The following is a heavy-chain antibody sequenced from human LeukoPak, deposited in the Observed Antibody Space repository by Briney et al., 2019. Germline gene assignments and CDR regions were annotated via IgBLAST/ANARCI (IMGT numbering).Heavy chain of an antibody. D-gene: IGHD2-15*01. CDR3: TRVSLVAASVFFDY. J-gene: IGHJ4*02. CDR2: IRSKAYGGTT. CDR1: GLTFGDYA. Sequence: GGSLRLSCTASGLTFGDYAMSWVRQAPGKGLEWVSFIRSKAYGGTTEYAASVKGRFTISRDDSKGIAYLQMNSLKTEDTAVYYCTRVSLVAASVFFDYWGQGTLVTVSS. V-gene: IGHV3-49*04.